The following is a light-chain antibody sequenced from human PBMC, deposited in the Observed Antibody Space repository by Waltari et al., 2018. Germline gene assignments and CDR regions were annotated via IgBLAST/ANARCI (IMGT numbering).Light chain of an antibody. J-gene: IGKJ4*01. CDR3: QQHYSWPPT. V-gene: IGKV3-11*01. CDR1: QSVNSY. Sequence: ETVVTQSPATLSLSPGDRATLPCRASQSVNSYLNWYQQKPGQAPRLLIFNTSNRATGVPARFSGSGSGSAFTLTISSLEPEDFAVYYCQQHYSWPPTFGGGTKVEIK. CDR2: NTS.